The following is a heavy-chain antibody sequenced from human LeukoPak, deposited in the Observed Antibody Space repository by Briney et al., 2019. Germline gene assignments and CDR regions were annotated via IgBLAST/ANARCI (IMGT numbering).Heavy chain of an antibody. CDR1: NASIISSSYY. J-gene: IGHJ4*02. CDR2: IYYSGST. D-gene: IGHD4-17*01. CDR3: ARQSTVTSQANY. V-gene: IGHV4-39*01. Sequence: SETLSLTCSVSNASIISSSYYWGWIRQPPGKGLEWIGSIYYSGSTYYNPSLKSRVTISVDTSKNQFSLKLSSVTAADTAVYYCARQSTVTSQANYWGQGTLVTVSS.